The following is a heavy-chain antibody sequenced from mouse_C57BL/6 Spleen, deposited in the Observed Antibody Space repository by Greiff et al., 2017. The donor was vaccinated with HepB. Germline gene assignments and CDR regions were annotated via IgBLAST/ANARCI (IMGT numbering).Heavy chain of an antibody. V-gene: IGHV1-80*01. J-gene: IGHJ2*01. D-gene: IGHD1-1*01. CDR1: GYAFSSYW. Sequence: QVQLQQSGAELVKPGASVKISCKASGYAFSSYWMNWVKQRPGKGLEWIGQIYPGDGDTNYNGKFKGKATLTADKSSSTAYMQLSSLTSEDSAVYFCARRVYGISHFDYWGQGTTLTVSS. CDR3: ARRVYGISHFDY. CDR2: IYPGDGDT.